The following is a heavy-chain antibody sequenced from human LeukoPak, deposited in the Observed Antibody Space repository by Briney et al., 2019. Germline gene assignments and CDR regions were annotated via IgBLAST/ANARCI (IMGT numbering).Heavy chain of an antibody. CDR2: ISGSGGST. Sequence: GGSLRLSCAAFGFTLSSYAMSWVRQAPGKGLEWVSAISGSGGSTYSADSVQGRFTISRDNSKNTLYLQMNSLRAEGTAVYYCAKETGHSSSWSIDYWGQGTLVTVSS. CDR3: AKETGHSSSWSIDY. CDR1: GFTLSSYA. J-gene: IGHJ4*02. D-gene: IGHD6-13*01. V-gene: IGHV3-23*01.